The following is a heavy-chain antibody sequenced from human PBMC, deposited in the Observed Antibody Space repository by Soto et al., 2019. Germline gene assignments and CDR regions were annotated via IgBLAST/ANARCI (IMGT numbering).Heavy chain of an antibody. D-gene: IGHD3-10*01. V-gene: IGHV1-18*01. CDR2: ISAYNGNT. J-gene: IGHJ4*02. CDR3: AARGSGSQGDY. Sequence: ASVKVSCKASGYTFTSYGISWVRQAPGQGLEWMGWISAYNGNTNYAQKLQGRVTMTTDTSTSTAYRELRSLRSDDTAVYYCAARGSGSQGDYWGQGTLVTVSS. CDR1: GYTFTSYG.